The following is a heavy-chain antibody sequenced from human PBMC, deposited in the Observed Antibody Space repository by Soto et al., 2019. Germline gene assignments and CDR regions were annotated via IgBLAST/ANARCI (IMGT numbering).Heavy chain of an antibody. CDR2: ISTTSSPI. CDR1: GFTFSSYS. V-gene: IGHV3-48*02. J-gene: IGHJ5*02. D-gene: IGHD6-19*01. CDR3: ARDVFPGIAVAGTWFDP. Sequence: ESGGGLVQPGGSLRLSCAASGFTFSSYSMNWVRQAPGKGLEWVSYISTTSSPIYYADSVRGRFTISRDDAKNSLYLQLNSLRDEDTAVYYCARDVFPGIAVAGTWFDPWGQGILVTVSS.